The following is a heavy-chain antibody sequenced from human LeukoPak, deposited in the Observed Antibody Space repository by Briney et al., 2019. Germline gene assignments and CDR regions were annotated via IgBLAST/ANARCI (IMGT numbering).Heavy chain of an antibody. CDR3: ARGVDYYGSSGYRHYYFDS. CDR1: GFTVSSNY. V-gene: IGHV3-66*01. J-gene: IGHJ4*02. Sequence: GGSLRLSCAASGFTVSSNYMSWVRQAPGKGLEWVSVIYGGGSTYCADSVKGRFTISRDNSKNTLYLQMNSLRAEDTAVYYCARGVDYYGSSGYRHYYFDSWGQGTLVTVSS. D-gene: IGHD3-22*01. CDR2: IYGGGST.